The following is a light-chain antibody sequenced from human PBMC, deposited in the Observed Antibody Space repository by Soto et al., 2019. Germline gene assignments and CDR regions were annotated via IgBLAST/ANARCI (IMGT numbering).Light chain of an antibody. Sequence: QSALTQPASVSGSPGQSITISCTGTSSDVGGYNYVSWYQQHPGKAPKLMIYEVSNRPSGVSNRFSGSKSGNTASLTISRLQAEDEADYYCSSYTSSSTRVFGGRTKLTVL. V-gene: IGLV2-14*01. CDR3: SSYTSSSTRV. J-gene: IGLJ3*02. CDR2: EVS. CDR1: SSDVGGYNY.